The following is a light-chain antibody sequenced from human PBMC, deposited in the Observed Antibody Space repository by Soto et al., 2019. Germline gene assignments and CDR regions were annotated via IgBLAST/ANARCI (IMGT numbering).Light chain of an antibody. CDR1: SSNIGSNT. Sequence: QSALTQPPSASGTPGQRVTISCSGSSSNIGSNTVNWYQQLPGTAPKLLIYSNNQRPSEVTDRFSGSKSGTSASLAISGLQSEDEADYYCAAWDDSLNGRVFGGGPQLTVL. CDR2: SNN. V-gene: IGLV1-44*01. CDR3: AAWDDSLNGRV. J-gene: IGLJ2*01.